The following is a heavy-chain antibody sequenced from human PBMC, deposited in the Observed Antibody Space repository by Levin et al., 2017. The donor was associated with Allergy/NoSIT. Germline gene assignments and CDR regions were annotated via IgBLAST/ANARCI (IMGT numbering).Heavy chain of an antibody. V-gene: IGHV4-34*01. CDR2: INHSGST. J-gene: IGHJ6*03. Sequence: SQTLSLTCAVYGGSFSTYYWTWIRQPPGKGLEWIGEINHSGSTNYNPSLTSRVTISVDTSKNQFSLKLSSVTAADTAVYYCARGRKGIAARPGYYYMDVWDTGTTVTVSS. CDR1: GGSFSTYY. CDR3: ARGRKGIAARPGYYYMDV. D-gene: IGHD6-6*01.